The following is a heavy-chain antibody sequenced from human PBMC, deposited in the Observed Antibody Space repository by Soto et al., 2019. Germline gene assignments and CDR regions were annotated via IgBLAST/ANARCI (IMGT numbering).Heavy chain of an antibody. D-gene: IGHD6-19*01. V-gene: IGHV3-30*03. CDR1: GFTFSSYG. Sequence: QVQLVESGGGVVPPGRSLRLSCAASGFTFSSYGMHWVRQAPGKGLEWVAVISYDGSYKYYADSVKGRFTISRDNSKNSVYLQMNSLRAEDTAVYYGVSDPGIAVAGSRRGYWGQGTLVTVSS. J-gene: IGHJ4*02. CDR3: VSDPGIAVAGSRRGY. CDR2: ISYDGSYK.